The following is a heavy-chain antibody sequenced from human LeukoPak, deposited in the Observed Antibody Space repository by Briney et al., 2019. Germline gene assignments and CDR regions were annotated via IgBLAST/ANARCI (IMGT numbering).Heavy chain of an antibody. D-gene: IGHD3-22*01. V-gene: IGHV4-61*01. J-gene: IGHJ4*02. CDR1: GGSVSSGSYY. Sequence: PSETLSLTCTVSGGSVSSGSYYWSWIRQPPGKGLEWNGYIYYSGSTNYNPSLKSRVTISVDTSKNQFSLKLSSVTAADTAVYYCARDDSSGYHFDYWGQGTLVTVSS. CDR2: IYYSGST. CDR3: ARDDSSGYHFDY.